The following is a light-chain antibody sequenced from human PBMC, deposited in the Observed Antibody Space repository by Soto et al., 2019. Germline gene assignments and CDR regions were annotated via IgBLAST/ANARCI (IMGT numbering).Light chain of an antibody. CDR2: EVS. Sequence: QSALTQPPSASGSPGQSVTISCTGTSSDVGGYNYVSWYQQHPGKAPKLMIYEVSNRPSGVPDRFSGSKSGNTASLTVSGVEDEDESDYYCSSYAGSNVVFGGGTKLTVL. CDR3: SSYAGSNVV. J-gene: IGLJ2*01. CDR1: SSDVGGYNY. V-gene: IGLV2-8*01.